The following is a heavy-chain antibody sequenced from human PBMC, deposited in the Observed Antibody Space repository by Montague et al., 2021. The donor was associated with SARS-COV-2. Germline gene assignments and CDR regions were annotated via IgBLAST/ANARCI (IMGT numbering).Heavy chain of an antibody. CDR3: ARERNDGYDRFFDY. CDR1: DASISTSNY. D-gene: IGHD5-12*01. V-gene: IGHV4-39*07. J-gene: IGHJ4*02. Sequence: SETLSLTCSVSDASISTSNYWGWLRQTPGKGLEWIASIHFTGTTYYKPALKSRVTISVDTSKNQFSLKLTSLTAADTAIYFCARERNDGYDRFFDYWGQGTLVTVSS. CDR2: IHFTGTT.